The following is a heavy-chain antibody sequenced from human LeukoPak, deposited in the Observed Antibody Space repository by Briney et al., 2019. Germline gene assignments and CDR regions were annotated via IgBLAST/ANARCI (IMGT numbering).Heavy chain of an antibody. CDR2: IKQDGSEK. J-gene: IGHJ4*02. CDR3: AKDSGSGSYWDFDY. Sequence: GGSLRLSCAASGFTFSSYWMSWVRQAPGKGLEWVANIKQDGSEKYYVDSVKGRFTISRDNAKNSLYLQMNSLRAEDTAVYYCAKDSGSGSYWDFDYWGQGTLVTVSS. D-gene: IGHD3-10*01. V-gene: IGHV3-7*01. CDR1: GFTFSSYW.